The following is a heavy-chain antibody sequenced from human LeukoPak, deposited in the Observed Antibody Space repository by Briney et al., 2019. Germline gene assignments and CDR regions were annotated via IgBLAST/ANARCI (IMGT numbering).Heavy chain of an antibody. Sequence: GGSLRLSCVASGFTVSSNYMSWVRQAPGKGLEWVSVIYSGGSTYYADSVKGRFTISRDNSKNTLYLQMNSLRAEDTAVYYCARDSDYGDYYYGMDAWGQGTTVTVSS. CDR2: IYSGGST. V-gene: IGHV3-66*01. J-gene: IGHJ6*02. CDR1: GFTVSSNY. CDR3: ARDSDYGDYYYGMDA. D-gene: IGHD4-17*01.